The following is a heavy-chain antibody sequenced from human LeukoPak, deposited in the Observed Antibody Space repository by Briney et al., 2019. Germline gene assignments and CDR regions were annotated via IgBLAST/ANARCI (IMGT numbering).Heavy chain of an antibody. J-gene: IGHJ6*03. V-gene: IGHV3-30*02. CDR2: IRYDGSNK. D-gene: IGHD3-10*01. CDR3: ARFAAGGSYYYYMDV. CDR1: GFTFSSYG. Sequence: GGSLRLSCAASGFTFSSYGMHWVRQAPGKGLEWVAFIRYDGSNKYYADSVKGRFTISRDNSKNTLYLQMNSLRADDTAVYYCARFAAGGSYYYYMDVWGKGTTVTVSS.